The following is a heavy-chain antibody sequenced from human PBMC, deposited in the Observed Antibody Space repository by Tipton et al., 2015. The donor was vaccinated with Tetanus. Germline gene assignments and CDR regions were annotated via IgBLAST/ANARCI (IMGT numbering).Heavy chain of an antibody. Sequence: SLRLSCAASGFIFSSYGIHWVRQAPGKGLEWVAVSWYDGTDKYYADSVKGRFTISRDNSKNTLYLQMNSLRAEDTAVYYCAREADCCGGSCFSGDFDNWGQGTRVTFSS. V-gene: IGHV3-33*01. CDR2: SWYDGTDK. J-gene: IGHJ4*02. CDR1: GFIFSSYG. CDR3: AREADCCGGSCFSGDFDN. D-gene: IGHD2-15*01.